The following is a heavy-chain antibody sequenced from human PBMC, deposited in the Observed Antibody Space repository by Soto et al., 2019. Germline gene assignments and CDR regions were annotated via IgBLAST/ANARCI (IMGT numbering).Heavy chain of an antibody. V-gene: IGHV5-51*03. CDR3: ARLGEYCSSTSCYIGGYYYYGMDV. D-gene: IGHD2-2*02. CDR2: IYPGDSDT. J-gene: IGHJ6*02. CDR1: GYSFTSYW. Sequence: PGESLKISCKGSGYSFTSYWIGWVRQMPGKGLEWMGIIYPGDSDTRYSPSFQGQVTISADKSISTAYLQWSSLKASDTAMYYCARLGEYCSSTSCYIGGYYYYGMDVWGQGTTVTVSS.